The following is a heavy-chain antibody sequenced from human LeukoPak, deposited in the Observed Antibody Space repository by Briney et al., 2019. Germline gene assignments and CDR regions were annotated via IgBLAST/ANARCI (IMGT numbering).Heavy chain of an antibody. V-gene: IGHV3-23*01. D-gene: IGHD2-8*02. CDR2: ISGGGVYK. Sequence: GGSLRLSCAASGFTFSSFVMSWVRQAPGKGLEWVSSISGGGVYKYYTDSVKGRFTISRDNSKNTLYVQMNSLRAEDTAVYYCAKVSCTGGTCSSFDYWGQGTLATVSS. J-gene: IGHJ4*02. CDR3: AKVSCTGGTCSSFDY. CDR1: GFTFSSFV.